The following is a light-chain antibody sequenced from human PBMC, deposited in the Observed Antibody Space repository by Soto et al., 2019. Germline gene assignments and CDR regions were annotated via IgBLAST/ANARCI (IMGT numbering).Light chain of an antibody. CDR2: DAS. J-gene: IGKJ4*01. CDR1: QSVSSY. CDR3: QQRSNWPPSLT. Sequence: EIVLTQSPATLSLSPGERATLSCRASQSVSSYLAWYQQKPGQAPRLLIYDASNRATGIPGRFSGSGSGTDFTLTISSLESEDFAVYYCQQRSNWPPSLTFGGGTKVEIK. V-gene: IGKV3-11*01.